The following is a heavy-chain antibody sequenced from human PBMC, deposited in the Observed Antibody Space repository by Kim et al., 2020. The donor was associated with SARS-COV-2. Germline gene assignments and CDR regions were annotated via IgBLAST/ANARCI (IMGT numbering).Heavy chain of an antibody. J-gene: IGHJ1*01. Sequence: SETLSLTCTVSGGSISSSSYYWGWIRQPPGKGLERIGSIYYSGSTYYNPSLKSRVTISVDTSKNQFSLKLSSVTAADTAVYYCARAPRYFDWLKEEYFQHWGQGTLVTVSS. CDR2: IYYSGST. D-gene: IGHD3-9*01. CDR3: ARAPRYFDWLKEEYFQH. V-gene: IGHV4-39*01. CDR1: GGSISSSSYY.